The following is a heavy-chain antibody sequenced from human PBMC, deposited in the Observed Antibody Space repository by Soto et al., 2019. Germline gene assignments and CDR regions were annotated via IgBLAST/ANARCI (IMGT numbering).Heavy chain of an antibody. J-gene: IGHJ4*02. Sequence: EVQLVESGGGLVKPGGSLRLSCAASGFTFSNAWMNWVRQAPGKGLEWVGRIKSKTDGGTTDYAAPVKGRFTISRDDSKNTLYLQMNSLKTEDTAVYYCTTRLPWIQLWGGGGLFDYWGQGTLVTVSS. V-gene: IGHV3-15*07. CDR2: IKSKTDGGTT. D-gene: IGHD5-18*01. CDR3: TTRLPWIQLWGGGGLFDY. CDR1: GFTFSNAW.